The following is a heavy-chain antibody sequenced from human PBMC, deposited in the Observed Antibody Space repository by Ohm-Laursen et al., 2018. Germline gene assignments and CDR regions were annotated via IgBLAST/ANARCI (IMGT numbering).Heavy chain of an antibody. D-gene: IGHD3-22*01. V-gene: IGHV3-21*01. CDR3: AKEGLTASNYYDSSGALDY. J-gene: IGHJ4*02. CDR1: GFTFSSYS. Sequence: SLRLSCSASGFTFSSYSMNWVRQAPGKGLEWVSSTSSSSSYIYYSDSVKGRFTISRDNAKNSLYLQMNSLRAEDTAVYYCAKEGLTASNYYDSSGALDYWGQGTLVTVSS. CDR2: TSSSSSYI.